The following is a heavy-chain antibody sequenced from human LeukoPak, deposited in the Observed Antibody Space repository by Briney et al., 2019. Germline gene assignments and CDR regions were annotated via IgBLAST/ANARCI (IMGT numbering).Heavy chain of an antibody. CDR3: ARGGQLGSLDY. V-gene: IGHV3-7*01. CDR1: GSNFSSHW. Sequence: GGSLRLSCAASGSNFSSHWMTWVRQAPGKGLEWLANIKQDGSEKYYVDSVKGRFTISRDNTKSSLILQMNDLRADDTALYYCARGGQLGSLDYWGQGTLVTVSS. CDR2: IKQDGSEK. D-gene: IGHD6-13*01. J-gene: IGHJ4*02.